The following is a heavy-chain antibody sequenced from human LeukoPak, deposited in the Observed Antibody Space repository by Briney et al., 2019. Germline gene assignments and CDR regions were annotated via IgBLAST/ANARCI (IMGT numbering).Heavy chain of an antibody. CDR3: ASTTHNYSNYIHWFDP. J-gene: IGHJ5*02. V-gene: IGHV4-59*12. CDR1: GGSISSYY. D-gene: IGHD4-11*01. CDR2: IYYSGST. Sequence: PSETLSLTCTVSGGSISSYYWSWIRQPPGKGLEWIGYIYYSGSTNYNPSLKSRVTISVDTSKNQFSLKLSSVTAADTAVYYCASTTHNYSNYIHWFDPWGQGTLVTVSS.